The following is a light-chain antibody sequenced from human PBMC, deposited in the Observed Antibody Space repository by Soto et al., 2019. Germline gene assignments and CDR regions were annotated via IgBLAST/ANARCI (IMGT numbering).Light chain of an antibody. J-gene: IGKJ1*01. CDR1: QSVSNN. V-gene: IGKV3-15*01. CDR2: GAS. CDR3: QQYNVWPPWT. Sequence: EIVPTQSPATLAVSPGERATLSCRASQSVSNNLAWYQQRPGQAPRLLIYGASTRATGVPARFSGSGSGTDFTLTISSLQSEDFAVYYCQQYNVWPPWTFGQGPKVDIK.